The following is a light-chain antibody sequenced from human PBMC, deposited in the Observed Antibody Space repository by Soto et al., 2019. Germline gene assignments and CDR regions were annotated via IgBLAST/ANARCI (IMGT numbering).Light chain of an antibody. Sequence: DIQMTQSPSSLSASVGDRVTITCRASQSITTYLNWYQQKPGKAPKLLIYLASSLQSGVPSRFSRSGFETDFTLTIYSLQAEDSATYYCQQSYSTPPDTFGQGTKLEIK. CDR1: QSITTY. J-gene: IGKJ2*01. CDR2: LAS. V-gene: IGKV1-39*01. CDR3: QQSYSTPPDT.